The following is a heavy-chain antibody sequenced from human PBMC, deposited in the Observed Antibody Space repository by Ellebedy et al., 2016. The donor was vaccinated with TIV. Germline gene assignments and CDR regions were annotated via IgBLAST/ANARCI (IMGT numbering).Heavy chain of an antibody. CDR3: ARDGAVTTVFDY. Sequence: AASVKVSCKASGYTFTDYYIHWVRQAPGQGLEWMGWINPNSSGTNYAQRFQGWVTMTRATSISTAYMELSRLRSDDTALYYCARDGAVTTVFDYWGQGTLVTVSS. CDR1: GYTFTDYY. D-gene: IGHD4-17*01. V-gene: IGHV1-2*04. CDR2: INPNSSGT. J-gene: IGHJ4*02.